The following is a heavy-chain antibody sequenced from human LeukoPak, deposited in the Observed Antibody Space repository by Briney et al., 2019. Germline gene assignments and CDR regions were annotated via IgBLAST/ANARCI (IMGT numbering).Heavy chain of an antibody. CDR3: AVGGYCSGGSCYWFDP. CDR1: GFTFSSYS. Sequence: PGGSLRLSCAASGFTFSSYSMNWVRQAPGKGLEWVSSISSSSSYIYYADSVKGRFTISRDSAKNSLYLQMNSLRAEDTAVYYCAVGGYCSGGSCYWFDPWGQGTLVTVSS. CDR2: ISSSSSYI. V-gene: IGHV3-21*04. J-gene: IGHJ5*02. D-gene: IGHD2-15*01.